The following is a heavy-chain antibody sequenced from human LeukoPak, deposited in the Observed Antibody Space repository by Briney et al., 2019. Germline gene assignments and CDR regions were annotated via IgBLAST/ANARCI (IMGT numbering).Heavy chain of an antibody. CDR1: GFPFSDYY. CDR3: ARGHSDLDY. CDR2: ISSSGDTI. Sequence: GGSLRLSCAVSGFPFSDYYMTWIRQTPGKGLEWISHISSSGDTIYYADSVKGRFTVSRDNAKNSLYLQMNSLRVEDTAIYYCARGHSDLDYWGQGTLVTVSS. V-gene: IGHV3-11*04. J-gene: IGHJ4*02.